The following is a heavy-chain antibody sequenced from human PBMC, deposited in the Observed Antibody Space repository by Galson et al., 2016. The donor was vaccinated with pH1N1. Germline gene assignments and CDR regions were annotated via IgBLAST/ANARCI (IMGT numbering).Heavy chain of an antibody. D-gene: IGHD3-22*01. Sequence: PALVKPPQTLTLTCIFSGFSITNRGEAVGWIRQPPGKALEWLALVYWDDDKFYSRSLQSRLTITKDTSKNQVVLRMTNMDPVDTGTYYCAHLYYYDTSGFYRYFDYWGQGILVTVSS. CDR3: AHLYYYDTSGFYRYFDY. V-gene: IGHV2-5*02. J-gene: IGHJ4*02. CDR2: VYWDDDK. CDR1: GFSITNRGEA.